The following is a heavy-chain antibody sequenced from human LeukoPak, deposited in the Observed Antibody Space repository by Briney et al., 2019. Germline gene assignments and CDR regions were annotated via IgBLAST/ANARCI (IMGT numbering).Heavy chain of an antibody. CDR2: MYYSGST. V-gene: IGHV4-59*01. J-gene: IGHJ4*02. D-gene: IGHD3-3*01. Sequence: PSETLSLTCTVSGGPFSGYFWNWIRQVPGQGLEWIGYMYYSGSTKYNPSLKSRVTISVDTSKNQFSLKLTSVSAAAIAAYYCARGGNTIFGVTIEGFDYWGPGTLVTVSS. CDR1: GGPFSGYF. CDR3: ARGGNTIFGVTIEGFDY.